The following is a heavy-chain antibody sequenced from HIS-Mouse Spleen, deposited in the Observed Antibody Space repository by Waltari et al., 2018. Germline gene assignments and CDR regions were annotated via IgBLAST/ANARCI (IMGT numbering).Heavy chain of an antibody. D-gene: IGHD5-12*01. CDR1: GFTFSSYA. CDR3: ARRYSGYDLGY. CDR2: ISYDGSNK. V-gene: IGHV3-30*04. J-gene: IGHJ4*02. Sequence: QVQLVESGGGVVQPGRSLRLSCAASGFTFSSYAMHWVRQAPGTGLEWVAVISYDGSNKYYADSVKGRFTISRDNSKNTLYLQMNSLRAEDTAVYYCARRYSGYDLGYWGQGTLVTVSS.